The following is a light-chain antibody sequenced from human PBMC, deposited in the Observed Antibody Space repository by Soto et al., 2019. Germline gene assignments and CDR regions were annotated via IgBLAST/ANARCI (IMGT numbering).Light chain of an antibody. Sequence: RLSLATRPVSPGDIKTRSCSASQGVSWSYLGWYQQKPGQAPRLLIYGASTRATGIPARFSGSGSGTEFTHTISSLMSEEFAVYDCQQYNNWPWTFGQGTKV. V-gene: IGKV3-15*01. CDR2: GAS. J-gene: IGKJ1*01. CDR3: QQYNNWPWT. CDR1: QGVSWSY.